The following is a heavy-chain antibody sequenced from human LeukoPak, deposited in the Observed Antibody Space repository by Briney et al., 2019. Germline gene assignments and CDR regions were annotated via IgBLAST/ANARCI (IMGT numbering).Heavy chain of an antibody. D-gene: IGHD3-9*01. CDR3: AKDQGTIFLHVTFDI. Sequence: PGGSLRLSCAASGFTFSSYAMSWVRQAPGKGLEWVSGISWNSGSIGYADSVKGRFTISRDNAKNSLYLQMNSLRAEDTALYYCAKDQGTIFLHVTFDIWGQGTMVTVSS. CDR2: ISWNSGSI. CDR1: GFTFSSYA. J-gene: IGHJ3*02. V-gene: IGHV3-9*01.